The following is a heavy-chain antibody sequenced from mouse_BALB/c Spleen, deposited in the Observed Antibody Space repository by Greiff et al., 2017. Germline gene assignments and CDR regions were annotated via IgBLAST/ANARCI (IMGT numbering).Heavy chain of an antibody. J-gene: IGHJ4*01. Sequence: EVKLEESGGGLVKPGGSLKLSCAASGFTFSSYAMSWVRQTPEKRLEWVASISSGGSTYYPDSVKGRFTISRDNARNILYLQMSSLRSEDTAMYYCARGGDGYGYYAMDYWGQGTSVTVSS. V-gene: IGHV5-6-5*01. CDR2: ISSGGST. CDR3: ARGGDGYGYYAMDY. CDR1: GFTFSSYA. D-gene: IGHD2-2*01.